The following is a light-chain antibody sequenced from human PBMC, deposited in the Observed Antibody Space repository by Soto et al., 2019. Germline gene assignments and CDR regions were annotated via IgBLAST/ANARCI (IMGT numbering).Light chain of an antibody. CDR1: HSVSSN. J-gene: IGKJ5*01. V-gene: IGKV3D-15*01. CDR3: QQYGSLIT. CDR2: DAS. Sequence: EIVMTQSPATLSVSQGERATLSFRASHSVSSNLAWYQQKPGQAPRLLIYDASTRATGIPARFSGSGSGTDFTLTISRLEPEDFAVYYCQQYGSLITFGQGTRLEI.